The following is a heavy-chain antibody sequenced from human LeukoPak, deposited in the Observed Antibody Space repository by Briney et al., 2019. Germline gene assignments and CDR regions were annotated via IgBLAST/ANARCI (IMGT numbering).Heavy chain of an antibody. CDR2: INSDGSST. J-gene: IGHJ4*02. CDR3: ARAAPGGSCYS. Sequence: GGSLRLSCEASGFNLSSYWMHWVRQAPGKGLVWVSRINSDGSSTRYADSVKGRLTISRDNAKNTLYLQMNSLRAEDTAVYYCARAAPGGSCYSWGQGTLVTVSS. CDR1: GFNLSSYW. V-gene: IGHV3-74*01. D-gene: IGHD2-15*01.